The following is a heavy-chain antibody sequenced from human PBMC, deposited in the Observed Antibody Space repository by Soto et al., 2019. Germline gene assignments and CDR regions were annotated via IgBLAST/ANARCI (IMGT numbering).Heavy chain of an antibody. J-gene: IGHJ3*02. Sequence: ASVKVSCKASGFTFTSSAMQWVRQARGQRLEWIGWIVVGSGNTNYAQKFQERVTITRDMSTSTAYMELSSLRSEDTAVYYCAADPRGLRRGDAFDIWGQGTMVTVSS. CDR1: GFTFTSSA. CDR2: IVVGSGNT. D-gene: IGHD3-10*01. V-gene: IGHV1-58*02. CDR3: AADPRGLRRGDAFDI.